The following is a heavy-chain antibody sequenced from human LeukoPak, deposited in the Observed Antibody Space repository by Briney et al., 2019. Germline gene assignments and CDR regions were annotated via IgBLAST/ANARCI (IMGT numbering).Heavy chain of an antibody. CDR1: GGSISSYY. J-gene: IGHJ3*02. CDR2: IYYSGST. D-gene: IGHD3-10*01. CDR3: ARTLPITMVRGPLRAFEI. V-gene: IGHV4-59*01. Sequence: SETLSLTCTVSGGSISSYYWSWIRQPPGKGLEWIGYIYYSGSTNYNPSLKSRVTISVDTSKNQFSLKLSSVTAADTAVYYCARTLPITMVRGPLRAFEIWGQGTMVTVSS.